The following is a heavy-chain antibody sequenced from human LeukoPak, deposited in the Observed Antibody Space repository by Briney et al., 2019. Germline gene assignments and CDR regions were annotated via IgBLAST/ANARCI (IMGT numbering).Heavy chain of an antibody. V-gene: IGHV1-69*04. J-gene: IGHJ6*02. Sequence: GASVKVSCKASGGTFSSYAISWVRQAPGQGLEWMGRIIPIFGIANYAQKFQGRVTITADKSTSTAYMELSSLRSEDTAVYYCARVAYYDSTQNYGMDVWGQGTTVTVSS. CDR1: GGTFSSYA. D-gene: IGHD3-22*01. CDR3: ARVAYYDSTQNYGMDV. CDR2: IIPIFGIA.